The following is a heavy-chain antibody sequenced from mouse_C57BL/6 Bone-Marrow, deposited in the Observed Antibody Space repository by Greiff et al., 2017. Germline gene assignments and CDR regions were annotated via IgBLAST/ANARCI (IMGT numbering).Heavy chain of an antibody. Sequence: ESGPGLVKPSQSLSLTCSVTSYSITSGYYWNCVRQFPGNKLEWMGDIIYDGSNNSNPTINNRISITRETSKNQFFLKLNSVTTEDTYTYYWTRGKFLEDYDVAWFAYWGQGTPVTVSA. D-gene: IGHD2-4*01. J-gene: IGHJ3*01. V-gene: IGHV3-6*01. CDR3: TRGKFLEDYDVAWFAY. CDR2: IIYDGSN. CDR1: SYSITSGYY.